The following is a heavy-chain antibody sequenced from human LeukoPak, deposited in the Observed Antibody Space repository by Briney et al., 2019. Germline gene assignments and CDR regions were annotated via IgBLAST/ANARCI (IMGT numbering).Heavy chain of an antibody. CDR2: ISGSGGST. Sequence: GGSLRLSCAASGFTFSSYATSWVRQAPGKGLEWVSAISGSGGSTYYADSVKGRFTISRDNSKNTLYLQMNSLRAEDTVVYCCAKDSTTATTRSPYYFDYWGQGTLVTVSS. CDR1: GFTFSSYA. D-gene: IGHD5-18*01. J-gene: IGHJ4*02. V-gene: IGHV3-23*01. CDR3: AKDSTTATTRSPYYFDY.